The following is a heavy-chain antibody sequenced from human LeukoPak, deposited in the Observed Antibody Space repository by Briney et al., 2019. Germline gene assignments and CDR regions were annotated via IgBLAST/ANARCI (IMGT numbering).Heavy chain of an antibody. D-gene: IGHD3-22*01. Sequence: RASVKVSCKASGYTFTGYYMHWVRQAPGQGLEWMGWINPNSGGTNYAQKLQGRVTMTTDTSTSTAYMELRSLRSDDTAVYYCARRVTYYYDSSGYLSAFDIWGQGTMVTVSS. J-gene: IGHJ3*02. CDR3: ARRVTYYYDSSGYLSAFDI. V-gene: IGHV1-2*02. CDR1: GYTFTGYY. CDR2: INPNSGGT.